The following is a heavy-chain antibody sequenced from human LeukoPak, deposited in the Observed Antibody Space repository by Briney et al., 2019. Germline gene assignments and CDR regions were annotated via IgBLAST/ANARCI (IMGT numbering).Heavy chain of an antibody. Sequence: ASVKVSCKASGYTFTSYGISWVRQAPGQGLEWMGWISAYNGDTNYAQKLQGRVTMTTDTSTSTAYMELRSLRSDDTAVYYCARGKYYYGSGSSNYDYWGQGTLVTVSS. CDR1: GYTFTSYG. V-gene: IGHV1-18*01. CDR3: ARGKYYYGSGSSNYDY. J-gene: IGHJ4*02. D-gene: IGHD3-10*01. CDR2: ISAYNGDT.